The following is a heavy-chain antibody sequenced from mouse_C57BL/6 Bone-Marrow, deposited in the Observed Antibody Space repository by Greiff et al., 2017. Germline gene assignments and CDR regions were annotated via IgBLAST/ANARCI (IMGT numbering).Heavy chain of an antibody. CDR1: GFTFSSYA. V-gene: IGHV5-4*03. CDR3: ARGEGSMRVTCFDY. J-gene: IGHJ2*01. D-gene: IGHD2-3*01. CDR2: ISDGGSYT. Sequence: EVKLMESGGGLVKPGGSLKLSCAASGFTFSSYAMSWVRQTPEKRLEWVATISDGGSYTYYPDNVKGRFTISRDNAKNNLYLQMSHLKSEDTAMYYCARGEGSMRVTCFDYWGQGTTLTVSS.